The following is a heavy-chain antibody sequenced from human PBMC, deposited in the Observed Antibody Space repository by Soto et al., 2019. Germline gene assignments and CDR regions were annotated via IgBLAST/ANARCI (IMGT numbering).Heavy chain of an antibody. CDR3: ARSVDP. Sequence: QVQLQESGPGLVKPSQTLSLTCTVSGGSISSGGYYWSWIRRPPGNGLEWIGYIFFSGTTYYNPSLKSRLTISVDTSKNQFSLKLNSVTAADPGVYYCARSVDPWGQGTLVTVSS. CDR2: IFFSGTT. V-gene: IGHV4-31*03. J-gene: IGHJ5*02. CDR1: GGSISSGGYY.